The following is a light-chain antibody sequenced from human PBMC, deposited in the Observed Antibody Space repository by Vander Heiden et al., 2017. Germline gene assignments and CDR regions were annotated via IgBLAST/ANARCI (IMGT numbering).Light chain of an antibody. CDR3: QSYDSSLSGSV. V-gene: IGLV1-40*01. CDR2: GNS. CDR1: SSNIGAGYD. Sequence: QSVLTQPPSVSAAPGQRVTISCTGSSSNIGAGYDVHWYQQLPGTAPKLLIYGNSNRPSGVPDRFSGSKSGTSASLAITGLQAEDEADYYCQSYDSSLSGSVFGGGTKLTGL. J-gene: IGLJ3*02.